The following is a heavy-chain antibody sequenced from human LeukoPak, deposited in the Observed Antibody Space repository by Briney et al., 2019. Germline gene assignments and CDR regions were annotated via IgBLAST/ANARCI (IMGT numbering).Heavy chain of an antibody. CDR3: AKDHAQAMDV. CDR2: IRTDGSDK. J-gene: IGHJ6*02. Sequence: GESLRLSCVASGFTFSRPGMHWVRQAPGKGLEWVAFIRTDGSDKYYADSVKGRFSISRDNSKNTLYLQMNSLRAEDTAMYYCAKDHAQAMDVWGQGTTVTVSS. CDR1: GFTFSRPG. D-gene: IGHD2-2*01. V-gene: IGHV3-30*02.